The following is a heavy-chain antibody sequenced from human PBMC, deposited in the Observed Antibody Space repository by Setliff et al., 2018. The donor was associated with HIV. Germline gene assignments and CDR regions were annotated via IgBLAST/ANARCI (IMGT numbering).Heavy chain of an antibody. CDR3: ARDPHLAVFDY. J-gene: IGHJ4*02. CDR1: GGSISSGGYY. Sequence: SETLSLTCTVSGGSISSGGYYWSWIRQHPGKGLEWIGYIYYSGSTYYNPSLKSRVTISVDTSKNQFSLKLSSVTAADTAVYFCARDPHLAVFDYWGLGTLVTVSS. CDR2: IYYSGST. V-gene: IGHV4-31*03.